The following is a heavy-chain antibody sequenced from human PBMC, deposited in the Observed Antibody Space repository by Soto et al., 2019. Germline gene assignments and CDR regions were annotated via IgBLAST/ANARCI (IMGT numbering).Heavy chain of an antibody. J-gene: IGHJ4*02. CDR3: ARGGYCSSSSCFDC. V-gene: IGHV1-18*04. CDR2: IGYNGNT. D-gene: IGHD2-2*01. Sequence: ASVKVSCKASGYIFTRYGISWVRQAPAQGLEWVGWIGYNGNTNYARKVQGRVTLTTDTSTSTAYMELRSLRPDDTAMYYCARGGYCSSSSCFDCWGQGALVTVSS. CDR1: GYIFTRYG.